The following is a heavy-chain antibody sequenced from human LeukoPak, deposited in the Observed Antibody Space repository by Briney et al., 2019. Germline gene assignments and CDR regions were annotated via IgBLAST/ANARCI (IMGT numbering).Heavy chain of an antibody. CDR1: GDTFRTYA. CDR2: IMPLLGTS. Sequence: SVKVSCKASGDTFRTYAITWVRQAPGQGLEWMGGIMPLLGTSKYAQKFQARVTMTADESSSTVYMELSSLKSEDTAVYYCARGRGSYYQDWFDPWGQGTLVTVSS. CDR3: ARGRGSYYQDWFDP. D-gene: IGHD1-26*01. J-gene: IGHJ5*02. V-gene: IGHV1-69*13.